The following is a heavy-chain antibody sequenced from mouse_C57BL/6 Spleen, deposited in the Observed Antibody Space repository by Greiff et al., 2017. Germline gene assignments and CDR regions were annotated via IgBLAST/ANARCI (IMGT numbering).Heavy chain of an antibody. D-gene: IGHD1-1*01. Sequence: VQLQQPGAELVMPGASVKLSCKASGYTFTSYWMHWVKQRPGQGLEWIGEIDPSDSYTNYNQKFKGKSTLTLDKSSSTAYMQLSSLTSEDSAVYYCARSGDYGSSYYAMDYWGQGTSVTVSS. CDR3: ARSGDYGSSYYAMDY. CDR1: GYTFTSYW. CDR2: IDPSDSYT. V-gene: IGHV1-69*01. J-gene: IGHJ4*01.